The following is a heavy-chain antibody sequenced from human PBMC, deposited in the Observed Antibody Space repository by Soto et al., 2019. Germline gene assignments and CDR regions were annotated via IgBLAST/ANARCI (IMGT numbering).Heavy chain of an antibody. CDR3: ARTKRITMLVVANYGMDV. V-gene: IGHV3-30-3*01. CDR2: ISYDGSNK. CDR1: GFTFSSYA. Sequence: PGGSLRLSCAASGFTFSSYAMHWVRQAPGKGLEWVAVISYDGSNKYYADSVKGRFTISRDNSKNTLYLQMNSLRAEDTAVYYCARTKRITMLVVANYGMDVWGQGTTVTVSS. D-gene: IGHD3-22*01. J-gene: IGHJ6*02.